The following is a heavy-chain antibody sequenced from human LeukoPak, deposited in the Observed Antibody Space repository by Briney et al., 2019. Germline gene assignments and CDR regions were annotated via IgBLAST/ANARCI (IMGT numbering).Heavy chain of an antibody. J-gene: IGHJ4*02. Sequence: PGESLRLSCAGSGFTFSRSWMTWVRQAPGKGLEWAASINQDGSVKHYMDSVKGRFTISRDNDENSLHLQMHSLRAEDTAVYYCAKLLGDVTTFDYWGQGTMVTVSS. V-gene: IGHV3-7*01. D-gene: IGHD3-16*01. CDR2: INQDGSVK. CDR3: AKLLGDVTTFDY. CDR1: GFTFSRSW.